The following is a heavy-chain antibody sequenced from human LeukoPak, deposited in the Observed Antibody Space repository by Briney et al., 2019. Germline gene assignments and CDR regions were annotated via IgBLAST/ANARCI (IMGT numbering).Heavy chain of an antibody. CDR1: GYTFTSFD. Sequence: ASVKVSCKASGYTFTSFDVNWVRQAAGQGLEWMGWMNPNSGNTGYAQKSQGRVTMTRNISISTAYMELSSLKSEDTAVYFCARGAGYGSGSRDYWGQGTLVTVSS. CDR3: ARGAGYGSGSRDY. J-gene: IGHJ4*02. CDR2: MNPNSGNT. V-gene: IGHV1-8*01. D-gene: IGHD3-10*01.